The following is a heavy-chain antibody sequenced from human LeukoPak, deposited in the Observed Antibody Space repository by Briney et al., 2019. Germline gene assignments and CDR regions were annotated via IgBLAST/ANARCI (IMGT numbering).Heavy chain of an antibody. CDR3: ARFPSSGNSCYSGIRTFDI. CDR1: GGSISSYY. Sequence: PSQTLSLTCGVSGGSISSYYCNWICQSPAKGQEWWGEINLSETTNYNPSLTRRVRISVDRSTNEFSLQLRAVTAAAADASYCARFPSSGNSCYSGIRTFDIWGQGTMVTASS. CDR2: INLSETT. D-gene: IGHD2-15*01. J-gene: IGHJ3*02. V-gene: IGHV4-34*01.